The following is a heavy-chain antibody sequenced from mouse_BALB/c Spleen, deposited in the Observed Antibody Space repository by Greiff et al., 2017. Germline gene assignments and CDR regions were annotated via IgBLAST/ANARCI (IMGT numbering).Heavy chain of an antibody. CDR2: ISSGGSYT. V-gene: IGHV5-6*02. CDR3: ARQGDYDCAMDY. D-gene: IGHD2-4*01. Sequence: EVMLVESGGDLVKPGGSLKLSCAASGFTFSSYGMSWVRQTPDKRLEWVATISSGGSYTYYPDSVKGRFTISRDNAKNNLYLQMSSLKSEDTAMYYCARQGDYDCAMDYWGQGTSVTVSS. J-gene: IGHJ4*01. CDR1: GFTFSSYG.